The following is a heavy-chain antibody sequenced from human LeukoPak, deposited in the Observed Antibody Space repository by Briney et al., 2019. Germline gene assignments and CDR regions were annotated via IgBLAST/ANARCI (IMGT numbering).Heavy chain of an antibody. Sequence: GASVKISCKASGYTFTSYGISWVRQAPGQGLEWMGWISAYNGNTNYAQKLQGRVTMTTDTSTSTAYMELRSLRSDDTAVYYCARDEVIAAAGDFDYWGQGTLVTVSS. CDR1: GYTFTSYG. V-gene: IGHV1-18*01. J-gene: IGHJ4*02. D-gene: IGHD6-13*01. CDR2: ISAYNGNT. CDR3: ARDEVIAAAGDFDY.